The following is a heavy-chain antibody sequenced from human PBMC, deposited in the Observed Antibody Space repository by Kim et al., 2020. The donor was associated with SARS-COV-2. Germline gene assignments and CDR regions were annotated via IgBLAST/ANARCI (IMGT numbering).Heavy chain of an antibody. CDR1: GFTFSSYA. CDR3: AKVSDFLWFGGYYFDY. CDR2: ISGSGGST. V-gene: IGHV3-23*01. J-gene: IGHJ4*02. Sequence: GGSLRLSCAASGFTFSSYAMSWVRQAPGKGLEWVSAISGSGGSTYYADSVKGRFTISRDNSKNTLYLQMNSLRAEDTAVYYCAKVSDFLWFGGYYFDYWGQGTLVTVSS. D-gene: IGHD3-10*01.